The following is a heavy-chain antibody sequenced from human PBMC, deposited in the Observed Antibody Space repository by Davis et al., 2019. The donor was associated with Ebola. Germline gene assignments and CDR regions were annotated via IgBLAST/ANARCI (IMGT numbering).Heavy chain of an antibody. V-gene: IGHV3-23*01. J-gene: IGHJ6*02. CDR1: GFTFTSHA. D-gene: IGHD4-17*01. Sequence: GESLKISCAASGFTFTSHAMTWVRQAPGKGLEWVARITATDGGTYYADAVKGRFTISRDNSKNTLYLQMNSLRAEDTAVYYCAKYLLGTTAYGMDVWGQGTTVTVSS. CDR3: AKYLLGTTAYGMDV. CDR2: ITATDGGT.